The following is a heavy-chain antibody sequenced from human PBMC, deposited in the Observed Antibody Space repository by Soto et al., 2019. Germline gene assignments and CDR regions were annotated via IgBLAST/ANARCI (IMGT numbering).Heavy chain of an antibody. V-gene: IGHV3-30*18. Sequence: QVQLVESGGGAVQPGRSLRLSCAASGFTFDSHGMHWVRQAPGKGLEWVAVISSDGHNKYYADSVKGRFTIYRDKFNNILYLQMSSLRAEATAVYYCAKDLLPNTVTTCGSWGQGTRVTVSS. J-gene: IGHJ5*02. D-gene: IGHD4-17*01. CDR1: GFTFDSHG. CDR2: ISSDGHNK. CDR3: AKDLLPNTVTTCGS.